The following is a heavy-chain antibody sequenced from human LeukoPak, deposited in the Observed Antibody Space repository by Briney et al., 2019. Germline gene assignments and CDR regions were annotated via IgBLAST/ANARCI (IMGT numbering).Heavy chain of an antibody. CDR1: GFTFSSYW. V-gene: IGHV3-74*01. Sequence: GGSLRLSCAASGFTFSSYWMHWVRQAPGKGLVWVSRINTDGSRTSYADSVKGRFTISRDNSKNTLYLQMNSLRAEDTAVYYCARDRDGSSYYFDYWGQGTLVTVSS. J-gene: IGHJ4*02. CDR2: INTDGSRT. D-gene: IGHD1-26*01. CDR3: ARDRDGSSYYFDY.